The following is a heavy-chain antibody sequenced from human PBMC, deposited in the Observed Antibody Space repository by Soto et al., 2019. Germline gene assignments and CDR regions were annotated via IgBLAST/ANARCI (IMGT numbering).Heavy chain of an antibody. CDR1: GFIFSNYG. V-gene: IGHV3-30*18. D-gene: IGHD2-15*01. CDR3: AKRGGVVGGSEHPFFEY. Sequence: QVQLVESGGGVVQPGMSLRLSCAASGFIFSNYGMHWVRQAPGKGLEWVALISFDGKNRNYADSVKGRFTIYRDNPKNTLYLEMNRVRPEDTAFYYCAKRGGVVGGSEHPFFEYWGQGTLVTVSS. CDR2: ISFDGKNR. J-gene: IGHJ4*02.